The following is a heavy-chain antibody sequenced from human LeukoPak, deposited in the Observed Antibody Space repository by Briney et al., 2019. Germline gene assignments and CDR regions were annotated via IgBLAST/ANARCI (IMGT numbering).Heavy chain of an antibody. CDR1: GFTFTSYA. CDR3: ALSGYGERDH. CDR2: ISGSGGSS. V-gene: IGHV3-23*01. D-gene: IGHD5-12*01. J-gene: IGHJ4*02. Sequence: GGSLRLSCAASGFTFTSYAMSWVRQAPGKGLEWVSTISGSGGSSYYADSVKGRFTISRDNSKNTQYLQMNSLRAEDTAVNYCALSGYGERDHWGQGSLVTVSS.